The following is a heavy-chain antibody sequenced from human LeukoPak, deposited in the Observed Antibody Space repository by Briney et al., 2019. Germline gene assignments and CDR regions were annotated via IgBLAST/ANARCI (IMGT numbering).Heavy chain of an antibody. Sequence: GASVKVSCKASGYTFTSYDINWVRQATGQGLERMGWMNPNSGNTGYAQKFQGRVTMTRNTSISTAYMELSSLRSEDTAVYYCARGYSSGWLEDYYYYMDVWGKGTTVTVSS. CDR2: MNPNSGNT. CDR3: ARGYSSGWLEDYYYYMDV. D-gene: IGHD6-19*01. CDR1: GYTFTSYD. J-gene: IGHJ6*03. V-gene: IGHV1-8*01.